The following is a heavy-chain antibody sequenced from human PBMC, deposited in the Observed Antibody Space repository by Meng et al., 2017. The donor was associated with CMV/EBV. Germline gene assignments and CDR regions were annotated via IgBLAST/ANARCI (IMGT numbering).Heavy chain of an antibody. J-gene: IGHJ6*02. CDR1: GYTLTELS. V-gene: IGHV1-24*01. Sequence: ASVKVSCKASGYTLTELSMHWVRQAPGKGLEWTGGFDPEDGETIYAQKFQGRVTMTEDTSTDTAYMELSSLRSEDTAVYYCATLNYSSTENYYYYYGMDVWGQGTTVTVSS. CDR3: ATLNYSSTENYYYYYGMDV. CDR2: FDPEDGET. D-gene: IGHD2-2*01.